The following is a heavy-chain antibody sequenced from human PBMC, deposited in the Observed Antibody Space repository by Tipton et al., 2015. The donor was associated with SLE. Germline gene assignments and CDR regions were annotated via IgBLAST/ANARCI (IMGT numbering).Heavy chain of an antibody. CDR1: GDSISSGGYY. CDR2: IYYSGST. CDR3: AQAHLWGSYRYASDI. J-gene: IGHJ3*02. Sequence: TLSLTCTVSGDSISSGGYYWTWVRQRPGEGLEWIGSIYYSGSTYYNPSLKSRVTISVDTSKNQFSLKLSSVTAADTAVYYCAQAHLWGSYRYASDIWGQGTMVTVSS. V-gene: IGHV4-39*07. D-gene: IGHD3-16*02.